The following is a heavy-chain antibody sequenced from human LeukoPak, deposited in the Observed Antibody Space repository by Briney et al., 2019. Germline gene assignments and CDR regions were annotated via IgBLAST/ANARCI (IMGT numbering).Heavy chain of an antibody. D-gene: IGHD3-22*01. CDR3: ARESPYQDSSGYYLWDY. CDR2: IKQDGSEK. V-gene: IGHV3-7*01. CDR1: GFTFNSYW. Sequence: GGSLRLSCTASGFTFNSYWMSWVRQAPGKGLEWVANIKQDGSEKYYVDSVKGRFTISRDNAKNSLYLQMNSLRAEDTAVYYCARESPYQDSSGYYLWDYWGQGTLVTVSS. J-gene: IGHJ4*02.